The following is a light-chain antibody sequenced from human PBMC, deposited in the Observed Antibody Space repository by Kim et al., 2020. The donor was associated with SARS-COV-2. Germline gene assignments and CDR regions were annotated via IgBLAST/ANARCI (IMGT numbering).Light chain of an antibody. Sequence: QLVLTQSPSASASLGASVKLTCILSSGHSSYAIAWHQQQPEKGPRYLMKLNSDGSHSKGDGIADRFSGSSSGAERYLTISSLQSEDEADYYCQTWGTGIVVFGGGTQLTVL. V-gene: IGLV4-69*01. CDR2: LNSDGSH. CDR3: QTWGTGIVV. J-gene: IGLJ2*01. CDR1: SGHSSYA.